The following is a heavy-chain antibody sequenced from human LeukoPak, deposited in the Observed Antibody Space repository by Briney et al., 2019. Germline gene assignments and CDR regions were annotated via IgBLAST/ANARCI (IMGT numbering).Heavy chain of an antibody. CDR1: GYTFSSHG. D-gene: IGHD1-26*01. V-gene: IGHV1-18*01. Sequence: GASVKVSCTASGYTFSSHGISWVRQAPGQGLEWMGWISAYNGNANYAQKFQGRVTMTTDTSTSTAYMELRSLRSDDTAVYYCARDGSGSYCPFDYWGQGTLVAVSS. CDR3: ARDGSGSYCPFDY. J-gene: IGHJ4*02. CDR2: ISAYNGNA.